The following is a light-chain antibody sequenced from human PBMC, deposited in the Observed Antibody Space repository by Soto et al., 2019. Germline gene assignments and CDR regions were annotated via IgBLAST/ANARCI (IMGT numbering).Light chain of an antibody. J-gene: IGKJ2*01. CDR2: WAS. CDR3: RQCCSTPYT. V-gene: IGKV4-1*01. Sequence: DIVMTQSPDSLAVSLGERATINCKSSQSVLYSSNNKNYLAWFQQKPGQPPKLLIYWASTRESGVPDRFSGSGSGTDFTLTISSLQAEDVAVYYCRQCCSTPYTFGQGTKLEIK. CDR1: QSVLYSSNNKNY.